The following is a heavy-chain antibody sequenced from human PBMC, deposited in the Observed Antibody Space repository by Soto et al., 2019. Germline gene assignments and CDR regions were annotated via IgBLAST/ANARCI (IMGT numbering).Heavy chain of an antibody. Sequence: GGSLRLSCAASGFTFSSYAMHWVRQAPGKGLEWVAVISYDGSNKYYADSVKGRFTISRDNSKNTLYLQMNSLRAEDTAVYYCARDSPSSSDLRYYYYYYGMDVWGQGTTVTVSS. CDR1: GFTFSSYA. D-gene: IGHD6-13*01. CDR3: ARDSPSSSDLRYYYYYYGMDV. V-gene: IGHV3-30-3*01. J-gene: IGHJ6*02. CDR2: ISYDGSNK.